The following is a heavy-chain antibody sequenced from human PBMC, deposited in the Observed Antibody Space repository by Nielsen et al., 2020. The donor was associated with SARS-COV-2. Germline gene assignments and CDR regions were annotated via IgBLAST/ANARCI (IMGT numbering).Heavy chain of an antibody. Sequence: GSLRLSCTVSGGSISSSSYYWGWIRQPPGKGLEWIGSIYYSGSTYYNPSLKSRVTISVDTSKNQFSLKLSSVTAADTAVYYCARPKRYFDWLLYESWGQGTLVTVSS. V-gene: IGHV4-39*01. CDR1: GGSISSSSYY. J-gene: IGHJ4*02. CDR2: IYYSGST. D-gene: IGHD3-9*01. CDR3: ARPKRYFDWLLYES.